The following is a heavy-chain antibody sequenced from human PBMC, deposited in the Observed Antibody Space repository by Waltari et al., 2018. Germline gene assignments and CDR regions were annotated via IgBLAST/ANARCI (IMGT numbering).Heavy chain of an antibody. J-gene: IGHJ4*02. V-gene: IGHV3-23*03. CDR1: GFTFSSSA. Sequence: EVQLVESGGGLVQPGGSLRLSCAASGFTFSSSALSWVRQAPGKGLEWVSCIHSDESGAHFAGSVKGRFTISRDDAKNTLYLQMNSLRFEDTALYYCVRDGGVAGIRTFDFWGQGTLVTVSS. CDR3: VRDGGVAGIRTFDF. D-gene: IGHD6-19*01. CDR2: IHSDESGA.